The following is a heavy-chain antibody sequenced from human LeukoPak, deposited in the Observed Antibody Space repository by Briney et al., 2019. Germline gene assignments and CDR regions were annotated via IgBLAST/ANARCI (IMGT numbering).Heavy chain of an antibody. CDR3: ARAYSSSWYFNWFDP. J-gene: IGHJ5*02. V-gene: IGHV4-39*01. Sequence: SETLSLTCTVSGGSISNSYYWGWIRQPPGKGLEWIGSIYYSGSTYYNPSLKSRVTISVDTSKNQFSLKLSSVTAADTAVYFCARAYSSSWYFNWFDPWGQGTLVTVSS. CDR1: GGSISNSYY. CDR2: IYYSGST. D-gene: IGHD6-13*01.